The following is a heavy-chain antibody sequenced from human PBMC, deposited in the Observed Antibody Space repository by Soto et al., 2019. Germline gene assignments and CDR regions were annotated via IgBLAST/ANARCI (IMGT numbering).Heavy chain of an antibody. CDR1: VVSISSYY. CDR2: IYYSGST. CDR3: ARDMAISWLDP. D-gene: IGHD3-10*01. Sequence: PSETLSLTCTVSVVSISSYYWSCIRQPPGKGLEWIGYIYYSGSTNYNPSLKSRVTISVDTSKNQFSLKLSSVTAADTAVYYCARDMAISWLDPWGQGTRVSVS. J-gene: IGHJ5*02. V-gene: IGHV4-59*01.